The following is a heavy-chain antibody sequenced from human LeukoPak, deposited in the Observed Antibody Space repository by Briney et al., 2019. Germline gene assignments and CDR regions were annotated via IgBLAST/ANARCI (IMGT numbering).Heavy chain of an antibody. Sequence: GGSLRLSCVASGIDFKVYEMHWVRQAPGKGLEWVALISDNGLRTNYAESLKGRFIVSRDNSKNTMDLQMNDLRVEDTGVYFCAREGRGYGYGTLDPWGQGTLVTVSS. J-gene: IGHJ5*02. V-gene: IGHV3-30*04. D-gene: IGHD5-12*01. CDR2: ISDNGLRT. CDR1: GIDFKVYE. CDR3: AREGRGYGYGTLDP.